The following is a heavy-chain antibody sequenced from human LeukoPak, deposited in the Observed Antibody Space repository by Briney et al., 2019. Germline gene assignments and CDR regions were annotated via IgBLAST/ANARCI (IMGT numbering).Heavy chain of an antibody. CDR1: GYTFTGYY. J-gene: IGHJ3*02. D-gene: IGHD3-3*01. CDR2: INPNSGGT. CDR3: ARRQRCGRITIFGVAI. Sequence: ASVKVSCKASGYTFTGYYMHWVRQAPGQGLEWMGWINPNSGGTNYAQKFQGRVTMTRDTSTSTAYMELSSQRSEDIDVYYCARRQRCGRITIFGVAIWGQGTMVTVSS. V-gene: IGHV1-2*02.